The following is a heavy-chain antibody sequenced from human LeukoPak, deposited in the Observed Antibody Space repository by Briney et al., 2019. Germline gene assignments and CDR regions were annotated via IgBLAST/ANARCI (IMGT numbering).Heavy chain of an antibody. Sequence: RPSETLSLTCTVSGGSVSSGSYYWSWIRQPPGKGLEWIGYIYYSGNTNYNPSLKSRVTISIDTSKNQFSLNLSSVTAADTAVYYCARDPSEYGDYALGWGQGTLVTVSS. CDR3: ARDPSEYGDYALG. J-gene: IGHJ4*02. CDR2: IYYSGNT. D-gene: IGHD4-17*01. CDR1: GGSVSSGSYY. V-gene: IGHV4-61*01.